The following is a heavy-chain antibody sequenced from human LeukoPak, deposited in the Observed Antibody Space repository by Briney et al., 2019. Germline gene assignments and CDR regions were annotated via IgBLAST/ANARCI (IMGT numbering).Heavy chain of an antibody. V-gene: IGHV4-34*01. CDR2: INHSGST. Sequence: SETLSLTCAVYGGSFSGYYWSWIRQPPGKGLEWIGEINHSGSTNYNPSLKSRVTISVDTSKNQFSLKLSSVTAADTAVYYCARGVHYDILTGYYSRRNWFDPWGQGTLVTVSS. CDR3: ARGVHYDILTGYYSRRNWFDP. CDR1: GGSFSGYY. D-gene: IGHD3-9*01. J-gene: IGHJ5*02.